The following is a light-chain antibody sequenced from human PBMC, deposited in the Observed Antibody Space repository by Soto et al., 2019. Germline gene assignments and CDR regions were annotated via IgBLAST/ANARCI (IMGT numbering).Light chain of an antibody. V-gene: IGKV3-20*01. CDR2: GAS. CDR1: QSLSSFY. J-gene: IGKJ1*01. Sequence: EIVLTQSPGTLSLSPGEGATLSCRASQSLSSFYLAWYQQKPGQAPGLLIYGASNRAAGIPDSFSGSGSGTDFTLTISRLEPEDFAVYYCQQHGSSPQTLGQGTKVEMK. CDR3: QQHGSSPQT.